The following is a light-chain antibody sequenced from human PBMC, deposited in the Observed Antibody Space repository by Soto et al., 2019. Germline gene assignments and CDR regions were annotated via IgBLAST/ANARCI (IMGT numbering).Light chain of an antibody. CDR2: AAS. J-gene: IGKJ1*01. CDR3: QQSYSSPPT. Sequence: DIQMTQSPSSLSASVEDRVIIGFRASQSISNHLNWYQQKPGKAPKLLIFAASSLQSGVPSRFSGSRSGPDFTLTISSLQPEDFATYYCQQSYSSPPTFGQGTKVDIK. V-gene: IGKV1-39*01. CDR1: QSISNH.